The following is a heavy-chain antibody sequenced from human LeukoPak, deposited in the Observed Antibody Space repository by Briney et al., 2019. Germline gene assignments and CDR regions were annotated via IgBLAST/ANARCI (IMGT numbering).Heavy chain of an antibody. V-gene: IGHV3-48*03. Sequence: GGSLRLSCAASGFTFSSYEMNWVRQAPGKGLEWVSYISSSGSTIYYADSVKGRFTISRDNAKNSLYLQMNSLRAEDTAVYYCAREGSSSWYRPRQYYFDYWGQGTLVTVSS. CDR1: GFTFSSYE. CDR2: ISSSGSTI. D-gene: IGHD6-13*01. J-gene: IGHJ4*02. CDR3: AREGSSSWYRPRQYYFDY.